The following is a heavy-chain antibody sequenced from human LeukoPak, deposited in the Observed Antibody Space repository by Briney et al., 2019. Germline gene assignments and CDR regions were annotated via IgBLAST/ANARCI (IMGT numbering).Heavy chain of an antibody. D-gene: IGHD3-10*01. J-gene: IGHJ4*02. Sequence: PSETLSLTCTVSGGSINNFYWYWVRQPPGKGLEWIGYIYYTGSTNYNPSLKSRVTISVDTSKNLVSLRLTYLTAADTAVYYCARVGGSGSSFDYWGQGTQVTVS. CDR1: GGSINNFY. V-gene: IGHV4-59*01. CDR3: ARVGGSGSSFDY. CDR2: IYYTGST.